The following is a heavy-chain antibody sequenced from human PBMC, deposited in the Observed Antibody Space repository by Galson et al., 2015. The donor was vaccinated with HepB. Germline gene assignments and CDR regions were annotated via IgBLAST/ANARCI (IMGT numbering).Heavy chain of an antibody. CDR1: GFNFSDFY. CDR2: ISNSGGTI. J-gene: IGHJ6*03. D-gene: IGHD5-18*01. CDR3: ARDGRQLLQYFYYYMDV. Sequence: SLRLSCAASGFNFSDFYMSWIRQTPGRGLECVAFISNSGGTIFYADSVKGRLTITRDNTKNSLFLQINSLRAEDTAVYYCARDGRQLLQYFYYYMDVWGTGTTVTVSS. V-gene: IGHV3-11*01.